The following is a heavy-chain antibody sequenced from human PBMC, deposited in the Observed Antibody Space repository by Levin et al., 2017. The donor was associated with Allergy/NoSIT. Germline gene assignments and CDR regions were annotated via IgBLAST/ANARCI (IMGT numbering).Heavy chain of an antibody. Sequence: GGSLRLSCKASGYTFTSYDINWVRQATGQGLEWMGWMNPNSGNTGYAQKFQGRVTMTRNTSISTAYMELSSLRSEDTAVYYCARLGIAAAGYYYYGMDVWGQGTTVTVSS. CDR2: MNPNSGNT. CDR3: ARLGIAAAGYYYYGMDV. D-gene: IGHD6-13*01. V-gene: IGHV1-8*01. J-gene: IGHJ6*02. CDR1: GYTFTSYD.